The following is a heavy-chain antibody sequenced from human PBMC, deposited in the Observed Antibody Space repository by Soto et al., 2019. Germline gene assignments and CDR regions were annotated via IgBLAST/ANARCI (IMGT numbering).Heavy chain of an antibody. CDR2: TYYRSKWKY. CDR1: GDSVSSNSAA. J-gene: IGHJ4*02. CDR3: ARDCHYDDYVPYDF. V-gene: IGHV6-1*01. D-gene: IGHD4-17*01. Sequence: SQTLSLTCVISGDSVSSNSAAWNWIRQSPSRGLEWLGRTYYRSKWKYDYAVSVKSRITINSDTSKNQFSLQLNSVTPEDTAVYYCARDCHYDDYVPYDFWGQGSLVTVSS.